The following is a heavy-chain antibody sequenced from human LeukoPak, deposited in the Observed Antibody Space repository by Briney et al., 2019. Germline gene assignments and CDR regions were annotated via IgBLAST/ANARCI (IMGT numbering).Heavy chain of an antibody. CDR1: GGSFSGYY. D-gene: IGHD3-3*01. CDR3: ARGYIRNDFWSGYQRWYYGMDV. V-gene: IGHV4-34*01. J-gene: IGHJ6*02. Sequence: SETLSLTYAVYGGSFSGYYWSWIRQPPGKGLEWIGEINHSGSTNYNPSLKSRVTISVDTSKNQFSLKLSSVTAADTAVYYCARGYIRNDFWSGYQRWYYGMDVWGQGTTVTVSS. CDR2: INHSGST.